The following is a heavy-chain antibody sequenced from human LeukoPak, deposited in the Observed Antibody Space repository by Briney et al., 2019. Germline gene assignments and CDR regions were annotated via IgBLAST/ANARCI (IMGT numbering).Heavy chain of an antibody. CDR3: AKGYRSVPDACDV. Sequence: GRSLRLSCAASGFTFSSYGMHWVRQAPDKGLEWVAVIWYDGRNKYYADSVKGRFTISRDNSRNTLYLQMNSLRAEDTAVYYCAKGYRSVPDACDVWGQGTMVTVSS. J-gene: IGHJ3*01. D-gene: IGHD6-19*01. CDR2: IWYDGRNK. V-gene: IGHV3-33*06. CDR1: GFTFSSYG.